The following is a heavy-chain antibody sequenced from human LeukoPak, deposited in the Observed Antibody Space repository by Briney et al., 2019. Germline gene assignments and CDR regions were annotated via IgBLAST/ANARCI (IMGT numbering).Heavy chain of an antibody. CDR1: GGSISSYY. D-gene: IGHD6-13*01. V-gene: IGHV4-59*01. CDR3: ARDRGSMGAAAGYFDY. J-gene: IGHJ4*02. Sequence: SETLSLTCTVSGGSISSYYWSWIRQPPGKGLEWIGYIYYSGSTNYNPSLKSRVTISVDTSKNQFSLKLSSVTAADTAVYYCARDRGSMGAAAGYFDYWGQGTLVTVSS. CDR2: IYYSGST.